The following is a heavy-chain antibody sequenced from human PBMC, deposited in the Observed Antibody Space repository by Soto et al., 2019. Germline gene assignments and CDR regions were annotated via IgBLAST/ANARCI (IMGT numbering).Heavy chain of an antibody. Sequence: PSETLSLTCAVYGGSFSGYYWSWIRQPPGKGLEWIGEINRSGSTNYNPSLKSRVTISVDTSKNQFSLKLSSVTAADTAVYYCARVGPWVPYYYDSSPYTFENWFDPWGQGTLVTVSS. J-gene: IGHJ5*02. D-gene: IGHD3-22*01. CDR2: INRSGST. CDR3: ARVGPWVPYYYDSSPYTFENWFDP. CDR1: GGSFSGYY. V-gene: IGHV4-34*01.